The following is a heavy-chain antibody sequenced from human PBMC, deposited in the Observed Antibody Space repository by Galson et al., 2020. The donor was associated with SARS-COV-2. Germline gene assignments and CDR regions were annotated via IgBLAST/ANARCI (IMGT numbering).Heavy chain of an antibody. V-gene: IGHV2-70*11. J-gene: IGHJ4*02. Sequence: SGPTLVKPTQTLTLTCTFSGFSLSTTGMCVSWIRQPPGKAPEWLARIDWADDKYYSTSLRTRLTISKDTSRNQVVLTMTDMDPVDTGTYYCARMRMSVATTLPLDSWGQGTQVTVSS. D-gene: IGHD6-19*01. CDR1: GFSLSTTGMC. CDR2: IDWADDK. CDR3: ARMRMSVATTLPLDS.